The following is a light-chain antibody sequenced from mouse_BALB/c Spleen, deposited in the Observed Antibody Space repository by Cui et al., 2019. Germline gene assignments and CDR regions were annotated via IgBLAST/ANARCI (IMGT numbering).Light chain of an antibody. CDR3: QQYHSYPFT. CDR1: SSLSY. J-gene: IGKJ4*01. V-gene: IGKV4-61*01. Sequence: QIVLTQSPAIMPASPGEKVTISCSASSSLSYMYWYQQKPGSSPKPWIYRTSNLASGVPARFSGSGSGTSYSLTISSMEAEDAATYYCQQYHSYPFTFGSGTKLEIK. CDR2: RTS.